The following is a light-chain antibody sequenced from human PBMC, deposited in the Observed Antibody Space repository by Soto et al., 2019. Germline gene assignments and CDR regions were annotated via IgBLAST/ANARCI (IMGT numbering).Light chain of an antibody. CDR2: AAY. Sequence: EMVMTQSPATLSVSPGESSTLSCRASQSVSSNLAWYQQKPGQAPKVLIYAAYNRATGIPDRFSGSGSGTDFTLTISRLEPEDFAVYYCQQYGSSPFFGPGTKVDIK. J-gene: IGKJ3*01. CDR3: QQYGSSPF. V-gene: IGKV3-20*01. CDR1: QSVSSN.